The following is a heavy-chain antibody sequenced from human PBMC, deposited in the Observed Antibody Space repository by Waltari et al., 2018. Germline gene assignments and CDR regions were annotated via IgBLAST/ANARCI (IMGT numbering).Heavy chain of an antibody. J-gene: IGHJ5*02. CDR2: IIPILGIA. CDR1: GGTFSSYA. V-gene: IGHV1-69*10. D-gene: IGHD2-15*01. Sequence: QVQLVQSGAEVKKPGSSVKVSCKASGGTFSSYAISWVRQAPGQGLEWMGGIIPILGIANYAQKFQGRVTITADKSTSTAYMELSSLRSEDTAVYYCARGGADIVVVVAATFDWFDPWGQGTLVTVSS. CDR3: ARGGADIVVVVAATFDWFDP.